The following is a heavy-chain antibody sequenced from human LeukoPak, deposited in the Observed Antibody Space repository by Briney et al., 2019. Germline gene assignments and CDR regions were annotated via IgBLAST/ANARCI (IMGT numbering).Heavy chain of an antibody. Sequence: SETLSLTCAVSGGSIGSGNWWSWVRQPPGRGLEWIGEIYHSGSTNYNSSLKSRVTISVDKSKNQFSLKLSSVTAADTAMYYCARGGTTVAGTFWFDPWGQGTLVTVSS. J-gene: IGHJ5*02. V-gene: IGHV4-4*02. CDR2: IYHSGST. D-gene: IGHD6-19*01. CDR1: GGSIGSGNW. CDR3: ARGGTTVAGTFWFDP.